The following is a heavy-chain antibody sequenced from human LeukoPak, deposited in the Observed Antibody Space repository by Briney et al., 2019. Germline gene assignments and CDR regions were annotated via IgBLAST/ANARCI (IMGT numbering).Heavy chain of an antibody. CDR1: GDSISSSSHY. CDR3: ARSDGYGLVGI. J-gene: IGHJ3*02. V-gene: IGHV4-39*07. CDR2: IYYSGST. D-gene: IGHD3-10*01. Sequence: SETLSLTCTVSGDSISSSSHYWGWIRQPPGKGLEWIGTIYYSGSTYYNPSLKSRVTTSVDTSKNQFSLKLSSVTAADTAVYYCARSDGYGLVGIWGQGTMVTVSS.